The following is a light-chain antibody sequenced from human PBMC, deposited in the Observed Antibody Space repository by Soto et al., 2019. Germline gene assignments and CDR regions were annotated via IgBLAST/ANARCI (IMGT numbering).Light chain of an antibody. CDR2: EVS. CDR3: SSYTTSSTLL. Sequence: QSALTQPPSVSGSPGQSVAISCTGTSSDVGAYNYVFWYQHHPGKAPKLMIYEVSNRPSGVSNRFSGSKSGYTASLTISGLQADDEADYYCSSYTTSSTLLFGGGTKLTVL. V-gene: IGLV2-14*01. CDR1: SSDVGAYNY. J-gene: IGLJ2*01.